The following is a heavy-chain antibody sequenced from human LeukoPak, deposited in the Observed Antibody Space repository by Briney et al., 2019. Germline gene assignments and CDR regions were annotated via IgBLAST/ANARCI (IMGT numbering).Heavy chain of an antibody. D-gene: IGHD6-13*01. CDR1: GASISNSNW. CDR3: ACSSSWPNNWFDP. Sequence: PSETLSLTCAVSGASISNSNWWSWVRQPPGKGLEWIGEISHSGSTNYNPSLKSRVTISGDTSKNQFSLKLSSVTAADTAVYYCACSSSWPNNWFDPWGQGTLVTVSS. V-gene: IGHV4-4*02. CDR2: ISHSGST. J-gene: IGHJ5*02.